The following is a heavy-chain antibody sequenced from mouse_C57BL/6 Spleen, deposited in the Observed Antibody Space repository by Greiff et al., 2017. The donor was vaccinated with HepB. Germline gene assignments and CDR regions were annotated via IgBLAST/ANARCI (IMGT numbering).Heavy chain of an antibody. D-gene: IGHD1-1*02. J-gene: IGHJ3*01. Sequence: QVQLQQPGTELVKPGASVKLSCKASGYTFTSYWMPWVKQRPGQGLEWIGNINPSNGGTNYNEKFKSKATLTVDKSSSTAYMQLSSLTSEDSAVYYCAREVGLSSWFAYWGQGTLVTVSA. CDR3: AREVGLSSWFAY. CDR1: GYTFTSYW. CDR2: INPSNGGT. V-gene: IGHV1-53*01.